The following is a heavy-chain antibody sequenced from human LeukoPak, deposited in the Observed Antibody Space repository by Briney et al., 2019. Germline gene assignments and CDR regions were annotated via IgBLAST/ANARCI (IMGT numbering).Heavy chain of an antibody. Sequence: PGGSLRLSCAASGFTFSSYGMHWVRQAPGKGLEWVAVISYDGSNKYYADSVKGRFTISRDNSKNTLYLQMNSLRAEDMAVYYCAKDRALRLGELSLFDYWGQGTLVTVSS. CDR2: ISYDGSNK. CDR3: AKDRALRLGELSLFDY. CDR1: GFTFSSYG. D-gene: IGHD3-16*02. V-gene: IGHV3-30*18. J-gene: IGHJ4*02.